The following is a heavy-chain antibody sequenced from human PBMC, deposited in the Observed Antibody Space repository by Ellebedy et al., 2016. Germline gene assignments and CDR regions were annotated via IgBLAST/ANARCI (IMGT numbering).Heavy chain of an antibody. J-gene: IGHJ6*04. D-gene: IGHD2-2*01. V-gene: IGHV1-69*13. CDR2: IIPIFGTA. Sequence: SVKVSXXASGGTFSSYAISWVRQAPGQGLEWMGGIIPIFGTANYAQKFQGRVTITADESTSTAYMELSSLRSEDTAVYYCARDQGIVVVPAALDVWGKGTTVTVSS. CDR1: GGTFSSYA. CDR3: ARDQGIVVVPAALDV.